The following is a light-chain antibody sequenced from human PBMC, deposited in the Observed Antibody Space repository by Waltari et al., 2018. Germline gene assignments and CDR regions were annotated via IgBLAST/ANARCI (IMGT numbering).Light chain of an antibody. CDR2: TYS. CDR1: SSNIGRNA. CDR3: AAWDDSLNGLYV. J-gene: IGLJ1*01. Sequence: QSILTQPPSVSGTPGQRVTISCSGSSSNIGRNAVTWYQQLPGSAPKLLIYTYSPRPSGVPDRFSGSKSGTSASLAISGLRSEDEAEYYCAAWDDSLNGLYVFGTGTKVTVL. V-gene: IGLV1-44*01.